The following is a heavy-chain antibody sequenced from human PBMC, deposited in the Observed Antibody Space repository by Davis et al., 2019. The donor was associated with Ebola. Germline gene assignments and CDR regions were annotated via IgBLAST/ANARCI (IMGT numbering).Heavy chain of an antibody. J-gene: IGHJ6*02. CDR3: ARDLYRITGILGYGMDV. CDR2: IIPIFGTA. V-gene: IGHV1-69*13. D-gene: IGHD1-20*01. CDR1: GGTFSSYA. Sequence: SVKVSCKASGGTFSSYAISWVRQAPGQGLEWMGGIIPIFGTANYAQKFQGRVTITADESTSTAYMELRSLRSDDTAVYYCARDLYRITGILGYGMDVRGQGTTVTVSS.